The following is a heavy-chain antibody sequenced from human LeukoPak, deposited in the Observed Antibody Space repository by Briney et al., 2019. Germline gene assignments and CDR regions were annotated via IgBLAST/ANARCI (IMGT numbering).Heavy chain of an antibody. CDR1: GGSISSNNW. CDR3: ARALGTYGGNFLYYFDY. CDR2: IYHSGSP. V-gene: IGHV4-4*02. D-gene: IGHD4-23*01. J-gene: IGHJ4*02. Sequence: SGTLSLTCAVSGGSISSNNWWGWVRQPPGKGLEWIGEIYHSGSPNYNPSLKSRATISVDKSRNHFSLNLSSVAAADTAVYYCARALGTYGGNFLYYFDYWGQGTLVTVSS.